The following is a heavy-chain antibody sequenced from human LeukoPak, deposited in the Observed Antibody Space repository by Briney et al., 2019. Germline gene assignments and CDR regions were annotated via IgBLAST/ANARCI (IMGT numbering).Heavy chain of an antibody. Sequence: GGSLRLSCAASGFTFSSHWMHWVRQAPGKWLVWVSRINTDGSTINYADSVKGRFTISRYNAKNTLYLQMNSLRAEDTAVYYCARDLLGRGSPLDYWGQGTPVTVSS. CDR1: GFTFSSHW. CDR3: ARDLLGRGSPLDY. D-gene: IGHD5-12*01. V-gene: IGHV3-74*01. J-gene: IGHJ4*02. CDR2: INTDGSTI.